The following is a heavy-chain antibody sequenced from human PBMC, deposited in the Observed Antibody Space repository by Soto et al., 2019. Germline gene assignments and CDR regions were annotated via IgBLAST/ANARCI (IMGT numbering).Heavy chain of an antibody. CDR1: GYTLTELS. CDR2: FDPEDGET. D-gene: IGHD6-13*01. Sequence: ASVKVSCKVSGYTLTELSMHWVRQAPGKGLEWMGGFDPEDGETIYAQKFQGRVTMTEDTSTDTAYMELSSLRSEDTAVYYCATPDSSSWYPRLSGRGSKKLNFDYWGQGTLVTVSS. CDR3: ATPDSSSWYPRLSGRGSKKLNFDY. J-gene: IGHJ4*02. V-gene: IGHV1-24*01.